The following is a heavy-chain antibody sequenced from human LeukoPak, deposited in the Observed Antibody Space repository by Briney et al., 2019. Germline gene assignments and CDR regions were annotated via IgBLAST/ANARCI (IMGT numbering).Heavy chain of an antibody. CDR2: IYYGGST. Sequence: SETLSLTCTVSGGSISSSSYYWGWIRQPPGKGLEWIGRIYYGGSTYYTPSLKTRVTISVDTSKTQFSLKLSSVTAADTAVYYCARVNGIAAAGPRYYYYYYMDVWGKGTTVTISS. CDR3: ARVNGIAAAGPRYYYYYYMDV. CDR1: GGSISSSSYY. V-gene: IGHV4-39*07. J-gene: IGHJ6*03. D-gene: IGHD6-13*01.